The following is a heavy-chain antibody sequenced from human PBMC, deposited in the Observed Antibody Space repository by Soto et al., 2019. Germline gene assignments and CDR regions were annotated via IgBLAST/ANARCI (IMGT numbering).Heavy chain of an antibody. J-gene: IGHJ4*02. CDR2: IYYSGST. CDR1: GSSISSSSYY. V-gene: IGHV4-39*01. D-gene: IGHD6-13*01. CDR3: ASLRYSSSWSD. Sequence: PSETLSLTCTVSGSSISSSSYYWGWIRQPPGKGLEWIGSIYYSGSTYYNPSLKSRVTISVDTSKNQFSLKLSSVTAADTAVYYCASLRYSSSWSDWGQGTLVTVSS.